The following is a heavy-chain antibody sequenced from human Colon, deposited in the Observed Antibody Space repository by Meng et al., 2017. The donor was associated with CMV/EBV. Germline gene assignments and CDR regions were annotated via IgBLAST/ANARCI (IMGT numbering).Heavy chain of an antibody. CDR1: GYTFNSYP. CDR2: ISTYNGNT. J-gene: IGHJ4*02. D-gene: IGHD4-17*01. CDR3: AREKATVTTFMLLY. V-gene: IGHV1-18*01. Sequence: QVQLVQSVAEVQKPGASVKVSCTASGYTFNSYPISWVRQAPGQGLEWMGWISTYNGNTNYAQKFQGRLTLTTDTSTSTAYMELRGLRSDDTAVYYCAREKATVTTFMLLYWGLGTLVTVS.